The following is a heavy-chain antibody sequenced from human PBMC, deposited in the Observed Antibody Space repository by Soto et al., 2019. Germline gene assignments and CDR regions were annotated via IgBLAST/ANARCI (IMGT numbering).Heavy chain of an antibody. D-gene: IGHD2-2*01. Sequence: EVQVLESGGGLVQPGGSLRLSCAASGFTFSNFAMSWVRHAPGKGLEWVSEISGSTGSTYYADSVKGRFTISRDNSKNTLHLQMNSLRAEDTAVYYCGKDTSSSPYYMDVWGKGTTVTVSS. CDR2: ISGSTGST. CDR3: GKDTSSSPYYMDV. V-gene: IGHV3-23*01. J-gene: IGHJ6*03. CDR1: GFTFSNFA.